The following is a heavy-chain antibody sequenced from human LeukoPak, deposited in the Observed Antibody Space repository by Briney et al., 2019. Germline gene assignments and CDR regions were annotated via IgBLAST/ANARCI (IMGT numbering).Heavy chain of an antibody. V-gene: IGHV4-34*01. CDR2: INHSGST. J-gene: IGHJ4*02. Sequence: PSETLSLTCAVYGGSFSGYYWSWIRQPPGKGLEWIGEINHSGSTNYNPSLKSRVTISVDTSKNQFSLKLSSVTAADTAVYYCARHSTFFGVVIIKGRVRGPFDYWGQGTLVTVTS. D-gene: IGHD3-3*01. CDR1: GGSFSGYY. CDR3: ARHSTFFGVVIIKGRVRGPFDY.